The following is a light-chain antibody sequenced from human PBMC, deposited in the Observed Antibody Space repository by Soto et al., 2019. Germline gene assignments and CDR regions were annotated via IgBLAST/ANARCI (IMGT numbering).Light chain of an antibody. Sequence: EIVLTQSPGTLSLSPGERATFSCRASQSIDSAYLAWYQQKPGQAPRLLIYATSSRATGIPDRFSGSGSGTDFTLTISRLETEDFAVYFCQQYDTSPRTFGQGTQVVIK. CDR3: QQYDTSPRT. J-gene: IGKJ1*01. CDR2: ATS. CDR1: QSIDSAY. V-gene: IGKV3-20*01.